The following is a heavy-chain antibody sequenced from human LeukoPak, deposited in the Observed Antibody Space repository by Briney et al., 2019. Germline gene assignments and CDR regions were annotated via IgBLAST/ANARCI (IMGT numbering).Heavy chain of an antibody. V-gene: IGHV3-21*01. CDR2: ISSSSSYI. D-gene: IGHD1-26*01. CDR1: GFTFSSYS. CDR3: ARDRWELRAFDY. J-gene: IGHJ4*02. Sequence: GGSLRLSCAASGFTFSSYSMNWVRQAPGKGLEWVSSISSSSSYIYYADSVKGRFTISRDNAKNSLYLQMNSLRAEDTAVYYCARDRWELRAFDYWGQGTLVTVSS.